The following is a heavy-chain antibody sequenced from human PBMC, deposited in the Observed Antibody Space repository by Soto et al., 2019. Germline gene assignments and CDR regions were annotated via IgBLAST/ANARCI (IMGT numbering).Heavy chain of an antibody. CDR1: GYTLTELS. V-gene: IGHV1-24*01. D-gene: IGHD3-16*02. J-gene: IGHJ4*02. CDR3: ATDLDYVWGSYRYTPF. Sequence: GASVKVSCKVSGYTLTELSMHWVRQAPGKGLEWMGGFDPEDGETIYAQKFQGRVTMTEDTSTDTAYMELSSLRSEDTAVYYCATDLDYVWGSYRYTPFWGKGTLVTVS. CDR2: FDPEDGET.